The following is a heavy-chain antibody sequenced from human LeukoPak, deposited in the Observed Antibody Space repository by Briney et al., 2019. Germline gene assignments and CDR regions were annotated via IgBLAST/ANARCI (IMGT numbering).Heavy chain of an antibody. J-gene: IGHJ4*02. D-gene: IGHD5-24*01. CDR1: GFMFDDYA. CDR3: VREQFSHTSNYFDN. CDR2: ISGDGVSS. Sequence: TAGSLRLSCAASGFMFDDYAMHWVRQVPGRGLEWVSLISGDGVSSFYAVSVKGRFTISRDNNNSSLSLQMRRLTTEDTAFYYCVREQFSHTSNYFDNWGQGILVTVSS. V-gene: IGHV3-43*02.